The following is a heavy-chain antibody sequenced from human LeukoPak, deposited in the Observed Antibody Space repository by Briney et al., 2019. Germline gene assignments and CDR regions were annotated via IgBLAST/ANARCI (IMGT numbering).Heavy chain of an antibody. Sequence: SQTLSLTCTVSGGSISSGDYYWSWIRQPPGKGLEWIGYIYYSGSTYYNPSLKSRVTISVDTSKSQFSLKLSSVTAADTAVYYCARDGDYGTFAFDIWGQGTMVTVSS. CDR3: ARDGDYGTFAFDI. J-gene: IGHJ3*02. V-gene: IGHV4-30-4*08. D-gene: IGHD4-17*01. CDR2: IYYSGST. CDR1: GGSISSGDYY.